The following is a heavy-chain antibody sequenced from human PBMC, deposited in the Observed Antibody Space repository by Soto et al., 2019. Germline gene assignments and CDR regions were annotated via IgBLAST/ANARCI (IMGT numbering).Heavy chain of an antibody. CDR3: ARWDQWQQLFDY. J-gene: IGHJ4*02. V-gene: IGHV4-39*01. Sequence: QLQLQESGPGLVKPSETLSLTCTVSGGSISSSSYYWGWIRQPPGKGLEWIGSIYYSGSTYYNPSLKSRVTISVDTSKNQFSLKLSSVTAADTAVYYCARWDQWQQLFDYWGQGTLVTVSS. D-gene: IGHD6-13*01. CDR1: GGSISSSSYY. CDR2: IYYSGST.